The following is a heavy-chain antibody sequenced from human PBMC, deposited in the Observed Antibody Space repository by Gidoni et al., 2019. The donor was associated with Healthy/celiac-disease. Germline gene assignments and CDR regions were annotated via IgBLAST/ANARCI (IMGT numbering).Heavy chain of an antibody. CDR1: GLTFSSYG. V-gene: IGHV3-30*18. D-gene: IGHD4-4*01. J-gene: IGHJ4*02. CDR3: AKDTVTTWGLWDY. CDR2: ISYDGSNK. Sequence: QVQLVESGGGVVQPGRSMRLYCAASGLTFSSYGMHWVRQAPGKGLEWVAVISYDGSNKYYADSVKGRFTISRDNSKNTLYLQMNSLRAEDTAVYYCAKDTVTTWGLWDYWGQGTLVTVSS.